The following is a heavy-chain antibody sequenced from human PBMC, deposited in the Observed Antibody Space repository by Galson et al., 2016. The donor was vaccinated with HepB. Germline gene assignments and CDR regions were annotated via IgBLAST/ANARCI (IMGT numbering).Heavy chain of an antibody. CDR2: IVVGSGDT. J-gene: IGHJ6*02. D-gene: IGHD3-16*01. V-gene: IGHV1-58*02. CDR3: AADYDYDYGRHGMDV. CDR1: GFSFTTST. Sequence: SCKASGFSFTTSTMQWVRQARGQRLEWIGRIVVGSGDTDYAQNFKERVTITRDMSTNTAYLELSSLNSEDTAVYYCAADYDYDYGRHGMDVWGQGTTVTVSS.